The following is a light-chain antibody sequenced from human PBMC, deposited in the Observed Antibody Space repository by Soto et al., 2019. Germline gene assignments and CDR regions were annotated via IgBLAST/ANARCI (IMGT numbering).Light chain of an antibody. CDR3: HQYGSSSLT. CDR2: GAS. Sequence: EIVLTQSPGTLSLSPGERVTLSCRASQSVSSSHLAWYQQKPGQAPRLLIYGASSRATGIPDRFSGSGSGTDFTLTISRLEPEDLAVYYCHQYGSSSLTFGPGPKVDI. CDR1: QSVSSSH. J-gene: IGKJ3*01. V-gene: IGKV3-20*01.